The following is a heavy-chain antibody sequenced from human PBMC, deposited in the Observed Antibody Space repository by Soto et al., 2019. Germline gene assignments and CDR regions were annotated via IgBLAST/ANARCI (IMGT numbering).Heavy chain of an antibody. D-gene: IGHD2-21*01. CDR3: ARGGISHWAYFYYMAG. CDR1: GGSLSDYF. Sequence: PSETLSLTCVVSGGSLSDYFWSWIRQPPGMALEWIGEINHLGSINYNPSLKSRVTMSVDTSKNQFSLTLNSVTAADTATYYCARGGISHWAYFYYMAGWDRGTTVTGSS. CDR2: INHLGSI. V-gene: IGHV4-34*01. J-gene: IGHJ6*03.